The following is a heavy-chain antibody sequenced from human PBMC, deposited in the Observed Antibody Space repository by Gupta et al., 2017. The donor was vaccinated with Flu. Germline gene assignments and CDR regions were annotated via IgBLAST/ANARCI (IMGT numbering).Heavy chain of an antibody. CDR2: INPNSGGT. CDR3: ARDNRRYFYYYGMDV. D-gene: IGHD3-9*01. V-gene: IGHV1-2*02. CDR1: YY. J-gene: IGHJ6*02. Sequence: YYMHWVRQAPGQGLEWMGWINPNSGGTNYAQKFQGRVTMTRDTSISTAYMELSRLRSDDTAVYYCARDNRRYFYYYGMDVWGQGTTVTVSS.